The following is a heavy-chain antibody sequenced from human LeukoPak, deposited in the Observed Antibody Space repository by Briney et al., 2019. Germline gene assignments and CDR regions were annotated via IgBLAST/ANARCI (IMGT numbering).Heavy chain of an antibody. J-gene: IGHJ4*02. CDR2: ISYDGSNK. CDR3: ARGDYYDSSGYWEFDY. V-gene: IGHV3-30-3*01. Sequence: GGSLKLSCAASGFTFSSYAMHWVRQAPGKGLEWVAVISYDGSNKYYADSVKGRFTISRDNSKNTLYLQRNSLRAEDTAVYYCARGDYYDSSGYWEFDYWGQGTLVTVSS. D-gene: IGHD3-22*01. CDR1: GFTFSSYA.